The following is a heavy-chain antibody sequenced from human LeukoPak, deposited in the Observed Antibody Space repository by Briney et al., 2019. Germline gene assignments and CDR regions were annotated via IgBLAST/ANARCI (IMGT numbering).Heavy chain of an antibody. CDR1: GGSISSYY. CDR2: VYCSGST. V-gene: IGHV4-59*01. J-gene: IGHJ4*02. CDR3: ARSYGYSSGWYGAYYFDY. Sequence: SETLSLTCTVSGGSISSYYWSWIRQPPGKGLEWIGYVYCSGSTNYNPSLKSRVTLLVDTSKNQFSLSLSSVTAADTAVYYCARSYGYSSGWYGAYYFDYWGQGTLVTVSS. D-gene: IGHD6-19*01.